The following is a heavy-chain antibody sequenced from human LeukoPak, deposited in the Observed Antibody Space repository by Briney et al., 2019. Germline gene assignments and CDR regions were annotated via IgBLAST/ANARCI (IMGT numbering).Heavy chain of an antibody. CDR3: ARDGRQWVPLNWFDP. D-gene: IGHD6-19*01. Sequence: ASVKVSCKPSGYTFTTYGISWVRQAPGQGLEWMGWISAYNGNTDYAQKFRGRVTMTTDTSTSTAYMELRSLRSDDTAVYYCARDGRQWVPLNWFDPWGQGTLVIVSS. V-gene: IGHV1-18*04. J-gene: IGHJ5*02. CDR1: GYTFTTYG. CDR2: ISAYNGNT.